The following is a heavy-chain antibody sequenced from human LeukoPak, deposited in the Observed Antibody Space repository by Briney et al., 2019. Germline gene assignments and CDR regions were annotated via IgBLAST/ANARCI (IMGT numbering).Heavy chain of an antibody. CDR2: ISNFDGDT. J-gene: IGHJ3*01. V-gene: IGHV1-18*01. D-gene: IGHD6-13*01. CDR1: GRLFSSYG. CDR3: VRARGCSNCLLTDGFDS. Sequence: ASLKVSCKASGRLFSSYGIAWVRQAPGEGLEWLGWISNFDGDTKVAENLQGRVTLTTDTSTSTAYMELRSLKSDDTAVYYCVRARGCSNCLLTDGFDSWGQGTKATVSS.